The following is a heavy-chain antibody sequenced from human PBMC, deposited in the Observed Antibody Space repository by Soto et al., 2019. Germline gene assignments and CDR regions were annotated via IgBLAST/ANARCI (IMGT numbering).Heavy chain of an antibody. CDR2: IYYSGST. V-gene: IGHV4-39*01. J-gene: IGHJ6*02. Sequence: SETQCVSRSVAGGSSGGSSGYWGRKRKTPGKGLEWFGSIYYSGSTYYNPSLKSRVTISVDTSKNQFSLKLSSVTAADTAVYYCARPRIAARPYYYYGIDVPAQPPTLTLSS. CDR1: GGSSGGSSGY. CDR3: ARPRIAARPYYYYGIDV. D-gene: IGHD6-6*01.